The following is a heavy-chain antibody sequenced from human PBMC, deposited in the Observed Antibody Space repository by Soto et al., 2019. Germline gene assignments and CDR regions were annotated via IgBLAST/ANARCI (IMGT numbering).Heavy chain of an antibody. Sequence: PGGSLRLSCAASGFTFSSYAMHWVRQAPGKGLEWVAVISYDGSNKYYADSVKGRFTISRDNSKNTLYLQMNSLRAEDTAVYYCARETISYYDSSGYYDYWGQGTLVTVSS. CDR3: ARETISYYDSSGYYDY. J-gene: IGHJ4*02. D-gene: IGHD3-22*01. CDR1: GFTFSSYA. V-gene: IGHV3-30-3*01. CDR2: ISYDGSNK.